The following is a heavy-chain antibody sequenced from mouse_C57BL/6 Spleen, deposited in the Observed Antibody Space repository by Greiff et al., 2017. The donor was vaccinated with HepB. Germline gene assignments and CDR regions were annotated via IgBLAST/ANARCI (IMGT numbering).Heavy chain of an antibody. V-gene: IGHV1-61*01. Sequence: VQLQQPGAELVRPGSSVKLSCKASGYTFTSYWMDWVKQRPGQGLEWIGNIYPSDSETHYNQKFKDKATLTVDKSSSTAYMQLSSLTSEDSAVYYCARQLYYGSSYDYAMDYWGQGTSVTVSS. CDR1: GYTFTSYW. D-gene: IGHD1-1*01. J-gene: IGHJ4*01. CDR3: ARQLYYGSSYDYAMDY. CDR2: IYPSDSET.